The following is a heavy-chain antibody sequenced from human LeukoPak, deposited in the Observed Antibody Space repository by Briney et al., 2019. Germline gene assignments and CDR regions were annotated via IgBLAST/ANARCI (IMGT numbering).Heavy chain of an antibody. D-gene: IGHD6-19*01. Sequence: SETLSLTCTVSGGSISSYYWSWIRQPPGKGLEWIGYIYYSGSTNYNPSLKSRVTISVDTSKNQFSLKLSSVTAADTAVYYCATSLEGGRDSIAVAGYFDYWGQGTLVTVSS. J-gene: IGHJ4*02. CDR1: GGSISSYY. CDR2: IYYSGST. CDR3: ATSLEGGRDSIAVAGYFDY. V-gene: IGHV4-59*12.